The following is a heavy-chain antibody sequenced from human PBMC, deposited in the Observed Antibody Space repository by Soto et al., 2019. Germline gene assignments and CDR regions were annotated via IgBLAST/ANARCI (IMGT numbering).Heavy chain of an antibody. CDR1: GYTFTSYA. CDR2: INAGNGNT. D-gene: IGHD3-3*01. V-gene: IGHV1-3*01. J-gene: IGHJ6*03. Sequence: QVQLVQSGAEVKKPGASVKVSCKASGYTFTSYAMHWVRQAPGQRLEWMGWINAGNGNTKYSQKFQGRVTITRDTSASTAYMELSSLRSEDTAVYYCARGNDFWSGRYYMAVWGTGPTVTASS. CDR3: ARGNDFWSGRYYMAV.